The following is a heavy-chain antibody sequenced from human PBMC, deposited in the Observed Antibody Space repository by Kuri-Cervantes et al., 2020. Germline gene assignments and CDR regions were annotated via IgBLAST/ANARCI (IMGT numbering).Heavy chain of an antibody. CDR2: IWYDGSNK. CDR1: GFTFSSYG. Sequence: GESPKISCAASGFTFSSYGMHWVRQAPGKGLEWVAVIWYDGSNKYYADSVKGRFTIYRDNSKNTLYLQMNSLRAEDTAVYYCAREDIVVVPAAILGYGGMDVWGQGTTVTVSS. D-gene: IGHD2-2*02. CDR3: AREDIVVVPAAILGYGGMDV. J-gene: IGHJ6*02. V-gene: IGHV3-33*01.